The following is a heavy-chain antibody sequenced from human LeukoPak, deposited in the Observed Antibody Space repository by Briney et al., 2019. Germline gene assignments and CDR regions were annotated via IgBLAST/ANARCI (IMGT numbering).Heavy chain of an antibody. J-gene: IGHJ4*02. V-gene: IGHV4-34*01. CDR1: GGSFSAYY. CDR2: INHSGST. D-gene: IGHD1-1*01. Sequence: PSETLSLTCAVYGGSFSAYYWTWIRQPPGKGLEWIGEINHSGSTNFNPSLKSRVTISVDTSKNQFSLKLSSVTAADTAVYYRARDRGTWNDDGFDYWGQGTLVTVSS. CDR3: ARDRGTWNDDGFDY.